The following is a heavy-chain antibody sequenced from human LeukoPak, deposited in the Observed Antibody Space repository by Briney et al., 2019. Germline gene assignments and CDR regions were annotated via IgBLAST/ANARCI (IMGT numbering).Heavy chain of an antibody. CDR1: GYTFTSYY. V-gene: IGHV1-46*01. D-gene: IGHD2-2*01. CDR2: INPSGGST. CDR3: ARDPPPRQLLWSH. Sequence: ASVKVSCKASGYTFTSYYMHWVRQAPGQGLEWMGIINPSGGSTSYAQKFQGRVTLTRDTSTSTVYMELSSLRSEDTAVYYSARDPPPRQLLWSHWGQGTLVTVSS. J-gene: IGHJ4*02.